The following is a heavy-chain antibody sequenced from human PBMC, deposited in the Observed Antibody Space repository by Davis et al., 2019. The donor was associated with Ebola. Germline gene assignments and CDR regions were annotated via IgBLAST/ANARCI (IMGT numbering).Heavy chain of an antibody. CDR3: ARDRAGTAHMDV. V-gene: IGHV1-2*02. CDR2: INPNSGDT. D-gene: IGHD1-7*01. CDR1: GYTFTGYY. Sequence: ASVKVSCQASGYTFTGYYMHWVRQAPGQGLEWMGWINPNSGDTNYAQKFQGRVTMTRDTSISTAYMELSRLRSDDTAVYYCARDRAGTAHMDVWGQGTTVTVSS. J-gene: IGHJ6*02.